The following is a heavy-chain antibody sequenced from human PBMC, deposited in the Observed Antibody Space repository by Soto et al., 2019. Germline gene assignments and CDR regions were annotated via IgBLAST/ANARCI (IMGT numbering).Heavy chain of an antibody. V-gene: IGHV3-30*18. D-gene: IGHD2-2*01. CDR2: ISYGGSNK. Sequence: GGSLRLSCAASGFTFSSYGMHWVRQAPGKGLEWLAVISYGGSNKYYADSVKGRFTISRDNSKNTLYLQMNNLRAEDTAVYYCAKDNCISTSCYRLYNWFDPWGQGTLVTVSS. CDR3: AKDNCISTSCYRLYNWFDP. CDR1: GFTFSSYG. J-gene: IGHJ5*02.